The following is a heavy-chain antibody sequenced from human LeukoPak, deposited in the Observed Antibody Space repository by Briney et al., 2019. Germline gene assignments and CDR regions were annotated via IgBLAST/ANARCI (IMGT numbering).Heavy chain of an antibody. D-gene: IGHD3-3*01. CDR3: ARLKYLRITIFGVVTRSHMDV. J-gene: IGHJ6*03. CDR2: ISSSSSYI. Sequence: GGSLRLSCAASGFTFSTYSMNWVRQAPGKGLEWVSSISSSSSYIFYADSVKGRFTISRDNAKNSLYLQMNSLRAEDTAVYYCARLKYLRITIFGVVTRSHMDVWGKGTTVTVSS. V-gene: IGHV3-21*01. CDR1: GFTFSTYS.